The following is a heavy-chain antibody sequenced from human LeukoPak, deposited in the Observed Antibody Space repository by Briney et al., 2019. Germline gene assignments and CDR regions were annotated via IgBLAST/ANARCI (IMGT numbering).Heavy chain of an antibody. Sequence: GGSLRLSCAASGFSFSGYSMNWVRQAPGKGLEWVSSITSTSSYIFYADSVKGRFTISRDNAKNSLYLQMNSLRAEDTAVYYCARVDIPYYYDSSGIGSLPFDIWGQGTMVTVSS. CDR3: ARVDIPYYYDSSGIGSLPFDI. CDR2: ITSTSSYI. D-gene: IGHD3-22*01. J-gene: IGHJ3*02. V-gene: IGHV3-21*01. CDR1: GFSFSGYS.